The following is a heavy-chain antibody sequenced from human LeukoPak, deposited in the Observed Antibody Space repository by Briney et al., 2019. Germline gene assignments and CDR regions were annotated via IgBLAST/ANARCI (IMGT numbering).Heavy chain of an antibody. V-gene: IGHV3-23*01. CDR2: ISGSGGST. CDR3: AKESDYGDYVSDY. J-gene: IGHJ4*02. CDR1: GFTSSSYA. D-gene: IGHD4-17*01. Sequence: QPGGSLRLSCAASGFTSSSYAMSWVRQAPGKGLEWVSAISGSGGSTYYADSVEGRFTISRDNSKNTLYLQMNSLRAEDTAVYYCAKESDYGDYVSDYWGQGTLVTVSS.